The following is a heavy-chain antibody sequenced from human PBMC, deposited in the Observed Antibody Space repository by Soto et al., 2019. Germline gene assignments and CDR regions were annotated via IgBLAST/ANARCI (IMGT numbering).Heavy chain of an antibody. V-gene: IGHV1-18*01. Sequence: QVQLVQSGAEVKKPGASVKVSYKASGYTFTSYGISWVRQAPGQGLEWMGWISAYNGNTNYAQKLQGRVTMTTDTSTSTAYMELRSLRSDDTAVYYCARDSRYCSSTSCRKGAFDIWGQGTMVTVSS. CDR1: GYTFTSYG. J-gene: IGHJ3*02. D-gene: IGHD2-2*01. CDR3: ARDSRYCSSTSCRKGAFDI. CDR2: ISAYNGNT.